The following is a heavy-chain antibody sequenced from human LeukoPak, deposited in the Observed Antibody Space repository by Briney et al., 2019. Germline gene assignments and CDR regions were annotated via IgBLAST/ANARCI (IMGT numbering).Heavy chain of an antibody. V-gene: IGHV3-30*14. CDR2: MSHDGSNI. CDR3: ARESFGDYYFDY. J-gene: IGHJ4*02. CDR1: GVTFSNYV. Sequence: PGGSLRLSCASSGVTFSNYVLYWVRQAPGKGLEWVAGMSHDGSNIYYADPVKGRFTVSRDNSKNTLYLQMNSLRVEDTAVYSCARESFGDYYFDYWGQGTLVTVSS. D-gene: IGHD4-17*01.